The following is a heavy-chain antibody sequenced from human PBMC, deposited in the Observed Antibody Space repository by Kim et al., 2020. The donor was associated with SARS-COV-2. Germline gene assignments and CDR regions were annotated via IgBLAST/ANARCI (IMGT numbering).Heavy chain of an antibody. Sequence: SVKSRITINPDTSKNQFSLQLNSVTPEDTAVYYCARDRSGYGDYVCYFDYWGQGTLVTVSS. D-gene: IGHD4-17*01. CDR3: ARDRSGYGDYVCYFDY. V-gene: IGHV6-1*01. J-gene: IGHJ4*02.